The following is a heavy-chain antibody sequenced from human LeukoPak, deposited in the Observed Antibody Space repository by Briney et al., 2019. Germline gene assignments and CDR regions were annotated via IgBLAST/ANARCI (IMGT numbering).Heavy chain of an antibody. D-gene: IGHD2-21*01. J-gene: IGHJ4*02. CDR2: ISSSSSYI. CDR3: ARDHEGCWQAPPGD. Sequence: GGSLRLSCAASGFTFSSYSMNWVRQAPGKGLEWVSSISSSSSYIYYADSLKGRFTISRDNAKNSLYLQMNSLRAEDTAVYYCARDHEGCWQAPPGDWGQGIPLTVSS. CDR1: GFTFSSYS. V-gene: IGHV3-21*01.